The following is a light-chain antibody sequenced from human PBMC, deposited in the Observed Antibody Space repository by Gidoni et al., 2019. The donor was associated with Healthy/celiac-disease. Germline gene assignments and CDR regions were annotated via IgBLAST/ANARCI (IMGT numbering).Light chain of an antibody. J-gene: IGKJ1*01. CDR2: AAS. CDR3: QQSYSTLGT. CDR1: QSISSY. Sequence: DIPMTQASSSLSASVGDRVTITCRASQSISSYLNWYQQKPGKAPKLLIYAASSLQSGVPSRFSGSGSGTDFTLTISSLQPEDFATYYCQQSYSTLGTFGQGTKVEIK. V-gene: IGKV1-39*01.